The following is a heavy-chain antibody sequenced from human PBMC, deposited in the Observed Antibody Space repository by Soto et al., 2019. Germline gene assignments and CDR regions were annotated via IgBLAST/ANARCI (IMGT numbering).Heavy chain of an antibody. D-gene: IGHD3-3*02. J-gene: IGHJ5*02. Sequence: SETLSLTCTVSGGSISSGGYYWSWIRQHPGKGLEWIGYIYYSGSTYYNPSLKSRVTISVDTSKNQFSLKLSSVTAADTAVYYCARFPRTFGVDYNWFDPWGQGTLVTVSS. CDR3: ARFPRTFGVDYNWFDP. CDR2: IYYSGST. CDR1: GGSISSGGYY. V-gene: IGHV4-31*03.